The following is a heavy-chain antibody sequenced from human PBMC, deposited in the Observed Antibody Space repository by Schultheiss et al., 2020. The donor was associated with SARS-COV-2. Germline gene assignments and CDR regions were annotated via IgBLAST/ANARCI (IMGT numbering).Heavy chain of an antibody. J-gene: IGHJ3*02. CDR2: ISSSSSYI. Sequence: GGSLRLSCAASGFTFSNAWMSWVRQAPGKGLEWVSSISSSSSYIYYADSVKGRFTISRDNAKNSLYLQMNSLRAEDTAVYYCARDHPGVGDGGAFDIWGQGTMVTVSS. CDR1: GFTFSNAW. CDR3: ARDHPGVGDGGAFDI. D-gene: IGHD4-23*01. V-gene: IGHV3-21*01.